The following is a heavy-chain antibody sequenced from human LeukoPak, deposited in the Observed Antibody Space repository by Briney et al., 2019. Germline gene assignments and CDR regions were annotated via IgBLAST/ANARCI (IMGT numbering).Heavy chain of an antibody. D-gene: IGHD4-23*01. CDR2: ITPILSIA. CDR3: ARDYGGNSESGY. Sequence: SVKVSCKASGDTLRSNSISWMRQAPGQGLEWMGRITPILSIANYAQKLQGRVTMTTDTSTSTAYMELRSLRSDDTAVYYCARDYGGNSESGYWGQGTLVTVSS. J-gene: IGHJ4*02. CDR1: GDTLRSNS. V-gene: IGHV1-69*04.